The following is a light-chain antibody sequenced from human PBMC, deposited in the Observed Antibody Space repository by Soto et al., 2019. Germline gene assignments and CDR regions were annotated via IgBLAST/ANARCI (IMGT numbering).Light chain of an antibody. J-gene: IGLJ2*01. CDR1: SSDIGAYAY. CDR2: DVK. V-gene: IGLV2-14*03. Sequence: QSALTQPASVSGSPGQSIAISCTGTSSDIGAYAYVSWYQQHPGKIPKLIVFDVKYRPSGVSSRFSGSKSGNTASLTISGLQDEDEDDYYCSSYTRSSSVIFVGGTKRTVL. CDR3: SSYTRSSSVI.